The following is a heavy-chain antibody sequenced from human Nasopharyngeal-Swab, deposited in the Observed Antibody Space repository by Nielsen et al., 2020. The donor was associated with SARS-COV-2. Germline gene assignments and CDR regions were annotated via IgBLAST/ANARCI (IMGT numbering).Heavy chain of an antibody. D-gene: IGHD1-26*01. V-gene: IGHV4-59*08. CDR2: IYNRETT. CDR1: GGSISSYY. CDR3: ARHVGSGNFYYYYGMDV. J-gene: IGHJ6*02. Sequence: SETLSLTCTVSGGSISSYYWSWIRQPPGRGLEWIGHIYNRETTNYNPSLKSRVTISPDTSKNQFSLKLRSVTAADTAIYYCARHVGSGNFYYYYGMDVWGPGTTVTVSS.